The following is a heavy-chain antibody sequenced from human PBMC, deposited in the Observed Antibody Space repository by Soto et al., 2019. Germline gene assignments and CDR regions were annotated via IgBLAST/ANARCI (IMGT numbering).Heavy chain of an antibody. CDR2: ISTYKGDT. CDR3: AMANGDYYFHY. Sequence: QVQLVQSGAEVKKPGASVKVSCNASGYTFTSYGISWVRQAPGQGLEWMGWISTYKGDTHYAQKLQGRVTLTTDTPTSTAYMALRSLRSDDTSVYYCAMANGDYYFHYWGQGTLVTVST. D-gene: IGHD4-17*01. CDR1: GYTFTSYG. J-gene: IGHJ4*02. V-gene: IGHV1-18*01.